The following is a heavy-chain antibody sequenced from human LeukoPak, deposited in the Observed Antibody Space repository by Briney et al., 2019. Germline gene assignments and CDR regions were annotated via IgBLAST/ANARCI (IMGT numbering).Heavy chain of an antibody. J-gene: IGHJ4*02. CDR2: INPNSGGT. CDR3: ARVRRYYDSSGPSDY. Sequence: GASVKVSCKASGYTFTGYYMHWVRQAPGQGLEWMGWINPNSGGTNYAQKFQGRVTMTRDTSISTAYMGLSRLRSDDTAVYYCARVRRYYDSSGPSDYWGQGTLVTVSS. CDR1: GYTFTGYY. D-gene: IGHD3-22*01. V-gene: IGHV1-2*02.